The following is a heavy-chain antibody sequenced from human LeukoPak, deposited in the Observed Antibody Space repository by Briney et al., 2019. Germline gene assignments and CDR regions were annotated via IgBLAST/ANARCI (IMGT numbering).Heavy chain of an antibody. Sequence: GGSLRLSCAASGFTFSDYYMSWIRQAPGKGLEWVSYSGSSSSYTNYADSVKGRFTISRDNAKNSLYLQMNSLRAEDTAVYYCARGRGSSGWYKYWGQGTLVTVSS. D-gene: IGHD6-19*01. J-gene: IGHJ4*02. CDR1: GFTFSDYY. CDR3: ARGRGSSGWYKY. CDR2: SGSSSSYT. V-gene: IGHV3-11*06.